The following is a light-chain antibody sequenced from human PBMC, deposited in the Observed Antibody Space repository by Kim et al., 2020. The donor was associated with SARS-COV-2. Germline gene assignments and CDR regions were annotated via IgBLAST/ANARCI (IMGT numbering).Light chain of an antibody. V-gene: IGKV3-20*01. CDR1: QRLTSNH. CDR3: QQYVSSPLIT. Sequence: PAERATPSCRSSQRLTSNHLAWYQHKPGQGPRLLIYAAASRATVVPDRFSGSVSGTDFTLTITRLEPEDFAVYYCQQYVSSPLITFGQGTRLEIK. J-gene: IGKJ5*01. CDR2: AAA.